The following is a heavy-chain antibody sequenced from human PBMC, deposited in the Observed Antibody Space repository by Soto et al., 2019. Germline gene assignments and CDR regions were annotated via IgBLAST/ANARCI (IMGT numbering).Heavy chain of an antibody. Sequence: QVQLQQWGAGLLKPSETLSLTCAVYGGSFSGYYWSWIRQPPGKGLEWIGEINHSGSTNYNPSLKSRVTISVDTSKNQFSLKLSSVTAADTAVYYWARGNYSTDYYGMDVWGQGTTVTVSS. CDR3: ARGNYSTDYYGMDV. V-gene: IGHV4-34*01. CDR1: GGSFSGYY. J-gene: IGHJ6*02. D-gene: IGHD6-13*01. CDR2: INHSGST.